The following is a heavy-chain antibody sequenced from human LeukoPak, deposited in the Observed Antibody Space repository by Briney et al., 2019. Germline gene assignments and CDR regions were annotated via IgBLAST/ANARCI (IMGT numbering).Heavy chain of an antibody. Sequence: GGSLRLSCAASGFTFSSYALSWVRQAPGRGLEWVSAISGSGGSTYYADSVKGRFTISRDNSKNTLYLQTNSLRAEDTAVYYCANPLWQQPEHNWFDPWGQGTLVTVSS. V-gene: IGHV3-23*01. J-gene: IGHJ5*02. D-gene: IGHD6-13*01. CDR1: GFTFSSYA. CDR2: ISGSGGST. CDR3: ANPLWQQPEHNWFDP.